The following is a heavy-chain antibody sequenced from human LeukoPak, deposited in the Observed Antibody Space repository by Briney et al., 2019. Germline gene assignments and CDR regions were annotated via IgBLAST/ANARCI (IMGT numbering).Heavy chain of an antibody. Sequence: GGSLGLSCAVSGITLSNYGMSWVRQAPGKGLEWVAGISDSGGRTTYADSVKGRFTISRDNARNSLHLDMSSLRADDTAVYYCVRGTFDWKGVDFWGQGSLVTVSS. D-gene: IGHD1-1*01. J-gene: IGHJ4*02. V-gene: IGHV3-23*01. CDR3: VRGTFDWKGVDF. CDR2: ISDSGGRT. CDR1: GITLSNYG.